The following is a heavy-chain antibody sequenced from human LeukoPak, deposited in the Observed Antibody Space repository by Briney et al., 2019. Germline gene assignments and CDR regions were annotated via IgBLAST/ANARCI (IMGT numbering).Heavy chain of an antibody. D-gene: IGHD1-1*01. CDR3: AGDLDGYFDY. J-gene: IGHJ4*02. CDR1: GGSISSGGYY. V-gene: IGHV4-31*03. CDR2: IYYSGST. Sequence: SETLPLTCTVSGGSISSGGYYWSWIRQHPGKGLEWIGYIYYSGSTYYNPSLKSRVTISVDTSKNQFSLKLSSVTAADTAVYYCAGDLDGYFDYWGQGTLVTVSS.